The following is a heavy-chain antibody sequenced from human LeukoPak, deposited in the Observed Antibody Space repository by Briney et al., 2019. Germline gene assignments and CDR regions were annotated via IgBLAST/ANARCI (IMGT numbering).Heavy chain of an antibody. V-gene: IGHV4-39*07. CDR1: GDSIRSSNYY. CDR3: ARDRIAVSDPPNWFDP. CDR2: IYHSGKA. J-gene: IGHJ5*02. D-gene: IGHD6-19*01. Sequence: SETLSLTCNVSGDSIRSSNYYWGWIRQPPGKGLEWIGSIYHSGKAYYNPSLKSRVTISVDTSKNQFSLRLNSVTAADTALYYCARDRIAVSDPPNWFDPWGQGTLVTVSS.